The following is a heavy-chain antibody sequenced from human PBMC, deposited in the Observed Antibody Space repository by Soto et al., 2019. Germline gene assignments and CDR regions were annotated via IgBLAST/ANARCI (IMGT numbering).Heavy chain of an antibody. D-gene: IGHD5-18*01. CDR2: ISGGTSTI. J-gene: IGHJ5*02. Sequence: QVHLVESGGGLVKPGGSLRLSCAASGFTFRDYYMSWIRQAPGKGLEWISYISGGTSTIYYADSVKGRFTISRDNAKNSLYLQMNSLRAEDTAVYYCVRHGSVDTTNWFDPWGQGILVTVSS. V-gene: IGHV3-11*01. CDR3: VRHGSVDTTNWFDP. CDR1: GFTFRDYY.